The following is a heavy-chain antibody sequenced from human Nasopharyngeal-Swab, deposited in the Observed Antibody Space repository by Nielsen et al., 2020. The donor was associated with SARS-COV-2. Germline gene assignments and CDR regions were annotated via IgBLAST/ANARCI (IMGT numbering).Heavy chain of an antibody. J-gene: IGHJ6*02. V-gene: IGHV3-23*01. D-gene: IGHD6-19*01. CDR2: ISGSGGST. Sequence: GGSLRLSCATYGFTVSSYAMSWVRQAPGKGLEWVSAISGSGGSTYYADSVKGRFTISRDNSKNTLYLQMNSLRAEDTAVYYCAKYSGWFTPYYYGMDVWGQGTTVTVSS. CDR3: AKYSGWFTPYYYGMDV. CDR1: GFTVSSYA.